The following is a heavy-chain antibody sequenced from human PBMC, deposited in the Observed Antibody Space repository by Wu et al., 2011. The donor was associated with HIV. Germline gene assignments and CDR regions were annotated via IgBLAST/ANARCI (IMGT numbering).Heavy chain of an antibody. CDR3: ARDLPPVGATREGFDI. D-gene: IGHD1-26*01. V-gene: IGHV1-69*06. CDR1: GGTFSSYA. J-gene: IGHJ3*02. CDR2: IIPIFGTA. Sequence: QVQLVQSGAEVKKPGSSVKVSCKASGGTFSSYAISWVRQAPGQGLEWMGGIIPIFGTANYAQKFQGRVTITADKSTSTAYMELRSLRSDDTAVYYCARDLPPVGATREGFDIWGQGTMVTVSS.